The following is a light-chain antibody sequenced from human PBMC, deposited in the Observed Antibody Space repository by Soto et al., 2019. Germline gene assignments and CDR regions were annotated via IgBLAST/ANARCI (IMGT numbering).Light chain of an antibody. CDR3: QQRNNWPIT. J-gene: IGKJ3*01. CDR2: GVS. V-gene: IGKV3D-20*02. CDR1: QSVNSNY. Sequence: EIVLTQSPGTLSLSPWERATLSCRASQSVNSNYLAWHQQKPGQAPRLLIYGVSSRATGIPDRFSGSGSGTDFTLTISSLEPEDFAVYYCQQRNNWPITFGPGTKVDIK.